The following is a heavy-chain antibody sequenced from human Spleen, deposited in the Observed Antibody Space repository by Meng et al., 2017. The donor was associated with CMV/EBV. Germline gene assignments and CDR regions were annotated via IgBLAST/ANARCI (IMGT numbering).Heavy chain of an antibody. CDR2: INPDGGTK. V-gene: IGHV1-46*01. CDR1: GYTFSGYY. J-gene: IGHJ3*02. Sequence: ASVKVSCKASGYTFSGYYMHWLRQAPGQGLEWMGRINPDGGTKTYAQKFQDRVTLTSDTSTSTVYMELSSLRSEDTAVYYCTRDLVGYDAFDIWGQGTMVTVSS. D-gene: IGHD3-22*01. CDR3: TRDLVGYDAFDI.